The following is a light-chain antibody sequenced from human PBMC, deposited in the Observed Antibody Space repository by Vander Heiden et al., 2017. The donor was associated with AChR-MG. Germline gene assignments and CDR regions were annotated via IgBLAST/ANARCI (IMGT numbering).Light chain of an antibody. CDR3: QKRRNWPST. CDR2: DAS. V-gene: IGKV3-11*01. J-gene: IGKJ4*01. Sequence: EVVLTQSAATLSLSPGERATLSCRARRIGSSYLAWYQQKPGQAPRLLIYDASTRATGIPARFSGSGSGTDFTLTISSLESEDFAVYYCQKRRNWPSTFGGGTKVEIK. CDR1: RIGSSY.